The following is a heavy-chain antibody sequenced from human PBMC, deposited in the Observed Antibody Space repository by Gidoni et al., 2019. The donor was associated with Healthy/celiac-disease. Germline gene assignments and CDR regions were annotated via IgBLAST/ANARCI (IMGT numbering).Heavy chain of an antibody. J-gene: IGHJ4*02. V-gene: IGHV3-11*05. Sequence: QVQLVESGGGLGKPGGSLRLSCAAAGFTFSDYYMSWIRQAPGKGLEWVSYISSSSSYTNYADSVKGRFTISRDNAKNSLYLQMNSLRAEDTAVYYCASNGRGVPSGYWGQGTLVTVSS. D-gene: IGHD3-10*01. CDR3: ASNGRGVPSGY. CDR1: GFTFSDYY. CDR2: ISSSSSYT.